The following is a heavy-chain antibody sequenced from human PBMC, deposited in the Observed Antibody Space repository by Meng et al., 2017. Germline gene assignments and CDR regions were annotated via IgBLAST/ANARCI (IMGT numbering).Heavy chain of an antibody. CDR1: GYTFTSYA. V-gene: IGHV1-69*01. CDR3: ARDESYIAVAGPNGFDP. Sequence: QVQLVQSWFELKKPGASVKVYCKASGYTFTSYAMNWVRQAPGQGLEWMGGIIPIFGTANYAQKFQGRVTITADESTSTAYMELSSLRSEDTAVYYCARDESYIAVAGPNGFDPWGQGTLVTVSS. J-gene: IGHJ5*02. D-gene: IGHD6-19*01. CDR2: IIPIFGTA.